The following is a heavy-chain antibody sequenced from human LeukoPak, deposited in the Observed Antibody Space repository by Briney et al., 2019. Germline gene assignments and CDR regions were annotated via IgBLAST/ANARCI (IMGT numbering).Heavy chain of an antibody. CDR1: GFTFSSYA. CDR3: TRHSDPYCSRANCYVDNFYGLDV. J-gene: IGHJ6*02. V-gene: IGHV3-23*01. D-gene: IGHD2-2*01. Sequence: GGSLRLSCAASGFTFSSYAVSWVRQAPGKGLEWVSAISGSGGSTHYADSVKGRFTISRDNSKNTLYLQMNSLRAEDTAVYYCTRHSDPYCSRANCYVDNFYGLDVWGQGTWVTVSS. CDR2: ISGSGGST.